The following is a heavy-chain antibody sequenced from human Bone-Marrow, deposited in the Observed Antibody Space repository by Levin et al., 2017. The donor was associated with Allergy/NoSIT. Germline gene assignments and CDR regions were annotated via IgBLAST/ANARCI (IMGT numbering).Heavy chain of an antibody. CDR1: GFSVTSNS. V-gene: IGHV3-66*01. CDR2: IYSGGTT. D-gene: IGHD5-18*01. Sequence: GGSLRLSCAASGFSVTSNSMSWVRQAPGKGLEWVAVIYSGGTTYFADSVKGRLTISRDSSENTLYLQMDSLTAEDAAVYYCARGSGFSYGSFYYYMDVWGKGTTVTVSS. CDR3: ARGSGFSYGSFYYYMDV. J-gene: IGHJ6*03.